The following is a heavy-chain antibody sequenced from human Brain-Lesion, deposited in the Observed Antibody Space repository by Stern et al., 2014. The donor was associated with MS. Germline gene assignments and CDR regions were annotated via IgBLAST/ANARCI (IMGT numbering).Heavy chain of an antibody. J-gene: IGHJ6*02. D-gene: IGHD3-3*01. Sequence: VQLGQSGAEVKKPGASVKVSCKTSGYIFTGYYIHWVRQAPGQGLEWMALTNPNKSGQKYAQKFQGRVTMSRDTSISTAYVELSSLTSDDTAVYYCARDQRGITIFGVVTDYYYLGMDVWGQGTTVTVSS. CDR1: GYIFTGYY. CDR3: ARDQRGITIFGVVTDYYYLGMDV. V-gene: IGHV1-2*02. CDR2: TNPNKSGQ.